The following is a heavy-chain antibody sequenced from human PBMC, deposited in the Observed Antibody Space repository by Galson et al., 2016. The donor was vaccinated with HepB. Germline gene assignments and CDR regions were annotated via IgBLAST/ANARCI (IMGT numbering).Heavy chain of an antibody. CDR3: AKSEVAAAAKGLDAFDI. CDR2: ISNDGSNK. D-gene: IGHD6-25*01. Sequence: SLRLSCAASGFTFSSFGMHWVRQAPGKGLEWVALISNDGSNKYYADSVKGRFTISRDNSKNTLYLQMNSLRAEDTAVYYCAKSEVAAAAKGLDAFDIWGQGTMVTVSS. J-gene: IGHJ3*02. V-gene: IGHV3-30*18. CDR1: GFTFSSFG.